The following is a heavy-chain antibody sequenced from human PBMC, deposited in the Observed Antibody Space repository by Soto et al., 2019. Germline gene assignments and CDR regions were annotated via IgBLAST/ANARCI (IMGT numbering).Heavy chain of an antibody. Sequence: PLVPLSLTCAVSGYSISSSSGWRFIQKPPGKGLEWIGYIYYSGTTYYNPSLKSRVTISVDTSKNQFSLKLSSVTAADTAVYYCARHCLDDFLWHLAAAGTSCWDPWGPATLVNVSS. CDR2: IYYSGTT. V-gene: IGHV4-28*01. CDR1: GYSISSSSG. CDR3: ARHCLDDFLWHLAAAGTSCWDP. D-gene: IGHD6-13*01. J-gene: IGHJ5*02.